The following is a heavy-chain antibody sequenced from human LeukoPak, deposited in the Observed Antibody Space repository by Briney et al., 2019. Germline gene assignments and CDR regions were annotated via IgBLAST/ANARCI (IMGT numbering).Heavy chain of an antibody. D-gene: IGHD1-1*01. J-gene: IGHJ3*02. CDR2: ISSNGGST. V-gene: IGHV3-64D*06. Sequence: GGSLRLSCSASGFTFSSYAMHWVRQAPGKGLEYVSAISSNGGSTYYADSVKGRFTISRDNSKNTLYLQMSSLRAEDTAVYYCVKSVTTGTGGAFDIRGQGTMVTVSS. CDR3: VKSVTTGTGGAFDI. CDR1: GFTFSSYA.